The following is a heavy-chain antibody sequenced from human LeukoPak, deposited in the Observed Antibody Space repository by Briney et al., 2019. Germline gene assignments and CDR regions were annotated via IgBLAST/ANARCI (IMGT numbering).Heavy chain of an antibody. CDR2: IKQDGTEK. D-gene: IGHD3-9*01. Sequence: GGSLRLSCAASGFTFSNYWMGWVRQAPGKGLEWVGNIKQDGTEKYYVDSVKGRFTISRDNAKNSLYLQMNSLRAEDTAVYYCAGVRDYDILTGYYTGTYYFDYWGQGTLVTVSS. J-gene: IGHJ4*02. CDR1: GFTFSNYW. V-gene: IGHV3-7*01. CDR3: AGVRDYDILTGYYTGTYYFDY.